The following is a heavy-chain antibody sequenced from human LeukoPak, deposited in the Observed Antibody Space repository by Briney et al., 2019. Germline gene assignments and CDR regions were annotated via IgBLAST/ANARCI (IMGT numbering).Heavy chain of an antibody. V-gene: IGHV3-7*01. D-gene: IGHD3-3*01. J-gene: IGHJ4*02. CDR3: ARVFTIFGVVIRLLDY. CDR2: IKQDGSEK. Sequence: GGSLRLSCAASGITFSSYWMSWVRQAPGKGLEWVANIKQDGSEKYYVDSVKGRFTISRDNAKNSLYLQMNSLRAEDTAVYYCARVFTIFGVVIRLLDYWGQGTLVTVSS. CDR1: GITFSSYW.